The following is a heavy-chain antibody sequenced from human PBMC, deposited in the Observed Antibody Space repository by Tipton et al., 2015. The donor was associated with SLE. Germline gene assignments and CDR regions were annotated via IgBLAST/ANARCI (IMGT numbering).Heavy chain of an antibody. CDR3: AREDRSSPRAYYFDY. D-gene: IGHD6-6*01. CDR2: IYYSGST. J-gene: IGHJ4*02. CDR1: GGSISSSSYY. V-gene: IGHV4-39*07. Sequence: TLSLTCTVSGGSISSSSYYWGWIRQPPGKGLEWIGSIYYSGSTNYNPSLKSRVTISVDTSKNQFSLKLSSVTAADSAVYYCAREDRSSPRAYYFDYWGQGTLVTVSS.